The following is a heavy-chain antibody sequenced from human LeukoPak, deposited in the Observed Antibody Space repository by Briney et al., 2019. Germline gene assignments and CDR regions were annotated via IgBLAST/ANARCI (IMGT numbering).Heavy chain of an antibody. CDR2: IYPGGSRI. CDR1: GYSFTSYW. D-gene: IGHD6-13*01. J-gene: IGHJ5*02. V-gene: IGHV5-51*01. Sequence: GESLMISCQGFGYSFTSYWIGWGRQVPGKGMRWMGGIYPGGSRIRYSPSFQGQVTISVDQSISTAYLQWVSLKASDTAMYYCACRDLTSTWSFPWGQGTLVTVSS. CDR3: ACRDLTSTWSFP.